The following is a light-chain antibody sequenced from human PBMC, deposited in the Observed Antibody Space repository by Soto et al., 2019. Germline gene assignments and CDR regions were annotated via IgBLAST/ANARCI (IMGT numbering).Light chain of an antibody. J-gene: IGLJ2*01. Sequence: QSVLTQPASVSGSPGQSITISCTGTSSDVGGYDYVSWYQHLPGTAPKLIIYEVTNRPSGVSARISGSKSGNTASLTISGLQTEDEADYYCSSFTSTSTLVIFGGGTKLTVL. CDR1: SSDVGGYDY. V-gene: IGLV2-14*01. CDR2: EVT. CDR3: SSFTSTSTLVI.